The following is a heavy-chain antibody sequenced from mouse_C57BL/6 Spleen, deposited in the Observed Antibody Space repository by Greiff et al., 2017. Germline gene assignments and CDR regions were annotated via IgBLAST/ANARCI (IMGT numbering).Heavy chain of an antibody. Sequence: EVQLVESGGGLVKPGGSLKLSCAASGFTFSSYAMSWVRQTPEKRLEWVATISDGGSYTYYPDNVKGRFTISRDNAKNNLYLQMSHLKSEDTAMYYCARDRGSSYPYDFDYWGQGTTLTVSS. CDR2: ISDGGSYT. CDR3: ARDRGSSYPYDFDY. J-gene: IGHJ2*01. V-gene: IGHV5-4*01. D-gene: IGHD1-1*01. CDR1: GFTFSSYA.